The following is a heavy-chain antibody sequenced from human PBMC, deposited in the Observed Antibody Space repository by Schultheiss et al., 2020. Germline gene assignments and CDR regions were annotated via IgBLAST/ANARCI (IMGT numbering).Heavy chain of an antibody. V-gene: IGHV3-13*04. CDR2: IGTAGDT. J-gene: IGHJ6*03. CDR1: GFTFSSYD. CDR3: TTSSGRDITRYYYYYYYMDV. Sequence: GSLRLSCAASGFTFSSYDMHWVRQATGKGLEWVSAIGTAGDTYYPGSVKGRFTISRENAKNSLYLQMNSLRAGDTAVYYCTTSSGRDITRYYYYYYYMDVWGKGTTVTVSS. D-gene: IGHD6-19*01.